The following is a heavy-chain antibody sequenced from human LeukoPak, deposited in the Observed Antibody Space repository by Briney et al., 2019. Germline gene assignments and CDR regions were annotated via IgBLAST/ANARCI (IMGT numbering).Heavy chain of an antibody. CDR2: IIPIFGTA. CDR3: ARGGLELRGWFDP. D-gene: IGHD1-7*01. Sequence: ASVKVSCKASGGTFSSYAISWVRQAPGQGLEWMGGIIPIFGTANYAQKFQGRVTITADESTSTAYMELSSLRSEDTAVYYCARGGLELRGWFDPWGQGTLVTVSS. V-gene: IGHV1-69*01. J-gene: IGHJ5*02. CDR1: GGTFSSYA.